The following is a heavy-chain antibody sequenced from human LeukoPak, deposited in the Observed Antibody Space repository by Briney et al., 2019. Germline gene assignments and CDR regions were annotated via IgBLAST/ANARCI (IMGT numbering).Heavy chain of an antibody. J-gene: IGHJ4*02. CDR1: GFTFSSYD. D-gene: IGHD2-21*02. V-gene: IGHV3-30*04. CDR3: ARDGKHIVVVTHPFHYFDY. CDR2: ISYDGSNK. Sequence: GGSLRLSCAASGFTFSSYDMHWVRQAPGKGLEGVAVISYDGSNKYYADSVKGRFTISRDNSKNTLYLQMNSLRAEDTAVYYCARDGKHIVVVTHPFHYFDYWGQGTLVTVSS.